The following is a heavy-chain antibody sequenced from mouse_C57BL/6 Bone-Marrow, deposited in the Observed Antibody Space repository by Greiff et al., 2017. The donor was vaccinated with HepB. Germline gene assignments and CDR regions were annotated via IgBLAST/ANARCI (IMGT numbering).Heavy chain of an antibody. D-gene: IGHD1-2*01. J-gene: IGHJ3*01. CDR2: IDPSDSYT. Sequence: QVQLQQSGAELVRPGTSVKLSCKASGYTFTSYWMHWVKQRPGQGLEWIGVIDPSDSYTNYKQKFKGKATLTVDTSSSTAYMQLSSLTSEDSAVYYCAGHYLPWFAYWGQGTLVTVSA. CDR1: GYTFTSYW. V-gene: IGHV1-59*01. CDR3: AGHYLPWFAY.